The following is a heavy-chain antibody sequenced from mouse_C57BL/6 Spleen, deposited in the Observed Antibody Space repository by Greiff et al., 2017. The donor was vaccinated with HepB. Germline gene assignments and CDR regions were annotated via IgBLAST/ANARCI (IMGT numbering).Heavy chain of an antibody. CDR2: INPSNGGT. J-gene: IGHJ1*03. V-gene: IGHV1-53*01. D-gene: IGHD1-1*02. CDR1: GYTFTSYW. CDR3: ARSGGSPLYWYFDV. Sequence: QVQLQQPGTELVKPGASVKLSCKASGYTFTSYWMHWVKQRPGQGLEWIGNINPSNGGTNYNEKFKSKATLTVDKSSSTAYMQLSSLTSEDSAVSYCARSGGSPLYWYFDVWGTGTTVTVSS.